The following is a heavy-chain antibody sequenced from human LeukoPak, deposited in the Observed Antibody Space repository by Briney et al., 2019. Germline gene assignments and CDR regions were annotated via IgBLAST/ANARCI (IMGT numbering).Heavy chain of an antibody. CDR1: GDSFSGVKDY. V-gene: IGHV4-39*07. Sequence: PSETLSLTCIVSGDSFSGVKDYWAWIRQPPGKGLEWIGYIYHSGSTYYNPSLKSRVTISEDRSKNQFSLKLSSVTAADTAVYYCARWVLIGQHHDYWGQGTLVTVSS. D-gene: IGHD2-8*01. J-gene: IGHJ4*02. CDR3: ARWVLIGQHHDY. CDR2: IYHSGST.